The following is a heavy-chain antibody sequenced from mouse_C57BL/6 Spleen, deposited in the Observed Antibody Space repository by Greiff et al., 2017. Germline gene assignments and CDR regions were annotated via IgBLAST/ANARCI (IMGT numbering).Heavy chain of an antibody. CDR2: IDPETGGT. V-gene: IGHV1-15*01. Sequence: VQLQQSGAELVRPGASVTLSCKASGYTFTDYEMHWVKQAPVHGLEWIGAIDPETGGTAYNQKFKGKAILTADKTSSTAYMELSSLTSEDAAVNYCTRSYGSSYNYAMDYWGQGTSVTVSS. CDR3: TRSYGSSYNYAMDY. D-gene: IGHD1-1*01. CDR1: GYTFTDYE. J-gene: IGHJ4*01.